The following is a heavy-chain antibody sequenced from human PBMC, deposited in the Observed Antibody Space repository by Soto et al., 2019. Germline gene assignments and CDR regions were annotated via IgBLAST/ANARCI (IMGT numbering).Heavy chain of an antibody. CDR2: IYSGGST. Sequence: GGSLRLSCAASGFTVSSNYMSWVRQAPGKGLEWVSVIYSGGSTYYADSVKGRFTISRHNSKNTLYLQMNSLRAEDTAVYYCAIRTYYYDSSGYYPDAFDIWGQGTMVTVSS. J-gene: IGHJ3*02. CDR1: GFTVSSNY. D-gene: IGHD3-22*01. CDR3: AIRTYYYDSSGYYPDAFDI. V-gene: IGHV3-53*04.